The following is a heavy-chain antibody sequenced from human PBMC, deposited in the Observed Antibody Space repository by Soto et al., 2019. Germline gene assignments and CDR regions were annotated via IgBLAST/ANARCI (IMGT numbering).Heavy chain of an antibody. D-gene: IGHD6-13*01. CDR1: GYIFTSYD. Sequence: ASVKVSCKASGYIFTSYDINWVRQATGQGLEWMGWISAYNGNTNYAQKLQGRVTMTTDTSTSTAYMELRSLRSDDTAVYYCSYSRSWRTFDYWGQGTLVTVSS. V-gene: IGHV1-18*01. CDR3: SYSRSWRTFDY. J-gene: IGHJ4*02. CDR2: ISAYNGNT.